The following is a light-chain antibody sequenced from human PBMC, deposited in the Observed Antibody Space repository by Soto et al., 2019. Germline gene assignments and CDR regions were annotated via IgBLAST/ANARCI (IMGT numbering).Light chain of an antibody. Sequence: DIQMTQSPSTLSASVGDRVTITCRASQSIRSWLAWYQQKPGKAPKLLIYKASSVESGVPSRFSGSGSGTEFTLTISSLQPDDFATSYCQHYNSYLSTFGQGTKVDIK. CDR1: QSIRSW. CDR2: KAS. V-gene: IGKV1-5*03. CDR3: QHYNSYLST. J-gene: IGKJ1*01.